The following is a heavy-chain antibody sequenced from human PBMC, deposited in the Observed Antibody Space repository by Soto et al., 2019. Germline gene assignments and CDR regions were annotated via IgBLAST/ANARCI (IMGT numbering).Heavy chain of an antibody. CDR2: INAGNGNT. Sequence: GASVKVSCKASGYTFTSYAMHWVRQAPGQRLEWMGWINAGNGNTKYSQKFQGRVTITRDTSASTAYMELSRLRSEDTAVYYCARDRYYGDYGAFDYWGQGTLVTVSS. CDR1: GYTFTSYA. D-gene: IGHD4-17*01. J-gene: IGHJ4*02. V-gene: IGHV1-3*01. CDR3: ARDRYYGDYGAFDY.